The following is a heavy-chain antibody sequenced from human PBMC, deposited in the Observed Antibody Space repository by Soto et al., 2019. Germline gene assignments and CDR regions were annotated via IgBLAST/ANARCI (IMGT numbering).Heavy chain of an antibody. CDR2: IYPGDSGT. Sequence: PGESLKISCKGSGYIFSSYWIGWVRQVPGKGLEWMGNIYPGDSGTRYNPSFQGQVTMSIDKSINTAYLQWSSLRASDTAMYYGERTYGGNSPHFDYWGEGTLVTVAS. CDR1: GYIFSSYW. J-gene: IGHJ4*01. CDR3: ERTYGGNSPHFDY. V-gene: IGHV5-51*01. D-gene: IGHD2-21*02.